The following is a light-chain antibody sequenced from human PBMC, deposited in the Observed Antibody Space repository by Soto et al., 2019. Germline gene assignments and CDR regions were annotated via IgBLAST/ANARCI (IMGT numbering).Light chain of an antibody. Sequence: EIVLTQSPGILSLSPGERASLSCGASQSISSSFLAWYQQKPGQAPRLLIYGASSRATGIPDRFSGTGSETDSTLTISRLEPEDFAVYYCQQYDNSPITFGQGTRLGIK. CDR1: QSISSSF. V-gene: IGKV3-20*01. CDR2: GAS. J-gene: IGKJ5*01. CDR3: QQYDNSPIT.